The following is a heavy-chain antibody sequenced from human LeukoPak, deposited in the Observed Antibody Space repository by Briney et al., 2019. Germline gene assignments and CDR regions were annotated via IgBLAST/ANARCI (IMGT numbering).Heavy chain of an antibody. V-gene: IGHV4-59*12. J-gene: IGHJ6*02. D-gene: IGHD3-22*01. CDR2: IYYSGST. CDR3: ARRDSSGYYHYYYYGIDV. Sequence: SETLSLTCTVSGGSISGYYWSWIRQPPGKGLEWIGYIYYSGSTNYNPSLKSRVTISVDTSKNQFSLKLSSVTAADTAVYYCARRDSSGYYHYYYYGIDVWGQGTTVTVSS. CDR1: GGSISGYY.